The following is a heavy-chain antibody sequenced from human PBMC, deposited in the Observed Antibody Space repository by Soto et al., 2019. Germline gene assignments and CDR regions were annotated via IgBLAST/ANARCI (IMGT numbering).Heavy chain of an antibody. V-gene: IGHV3-33*01. CDR1: GFIFRNYG. J-gene: IGHJ5*02. Sequence: QVQLVESGGGVVQPGRSLRLSCTASGFIFRNYGMHWVRQAPGKGLEWLAVIWYDGSNKYYADSVKGRFTISRDNSKNTLYLQMXXLRAEDTAIYYCARDVRSRRYDLWGQGTLVIVSS. CDR3: ARDVRSRRYDL. CDR2: IWYDGSNK. D-gene: IGHD3-10*02.